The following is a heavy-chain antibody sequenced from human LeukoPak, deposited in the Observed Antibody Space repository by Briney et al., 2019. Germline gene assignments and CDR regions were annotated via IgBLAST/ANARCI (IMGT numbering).Heavy chain of an antibody. Sequence: PGGSLILSCGASGYTFSSYEMNWVPQAPGRGVERVSYISSSGSTIYYADSVKGRFTISRDNDKNSLYLQMNSLRAEDTAVYYCARDRIQLWVNWFGPWGQGTLVTVSS. J-gene: IGHJ5*02. CDR3: ARDRIQLWVNWFGP. CDR2: ISSSGSTI. D-gene: IGHD5-18*01. V-gene: IGHV3-48*03. CDR1: GYTFSSYE.